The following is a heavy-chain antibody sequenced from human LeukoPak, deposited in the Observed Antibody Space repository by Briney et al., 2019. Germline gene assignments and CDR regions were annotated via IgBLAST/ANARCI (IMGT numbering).Heavy chain of an antibody. V-gene: IGHV1-69*05. J-gene: IGHJ4*02. Sequence: SVKVSCKASGYTFTGYYMHWVRQAPGQGLEWMGGIIPIFGTANYAQKFQGRVTITTDESTSTAYMELSSLRSEDTAVYYCARLRTTVGPLDYWGQGTLVTVSS. CDR1: GYTFTGYY. CDR2: IIPIFGTA. D-gene: IGHD4-23*01. CDR3: ARLRTTVGPLDY.